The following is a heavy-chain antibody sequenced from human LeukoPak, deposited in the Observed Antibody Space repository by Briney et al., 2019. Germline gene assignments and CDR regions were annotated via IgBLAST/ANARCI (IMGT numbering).Heavy chain of an antibody. CDR3: AGGAGWTAED. V-gene: IGHV3-7*03. Sequence: GGSLRLSSVASGFTPSEYWMTWVRHAPGKGLEWVANIKQDGTEKHYVDSVKGRFTISRDNTENSMYLQMNSLRVEDTAVYFCAGGAGWTAEDWGQGTQVTVSS. CDR2: IKQDGTEK. CDR1: GFTPSEYW. J-gene: IGHJ4*02. D-gene: IGHD3/OR15-3a*01.